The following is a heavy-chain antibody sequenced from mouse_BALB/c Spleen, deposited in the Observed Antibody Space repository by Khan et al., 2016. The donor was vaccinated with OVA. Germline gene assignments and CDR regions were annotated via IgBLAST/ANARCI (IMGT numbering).Heavy chain of an antibody. D-gene: IGHD2-14*01. CDR3: TRGEYDGDY. CDR2: IYPGSGST. V-gene: IGHV1S22*01. CDR1: GYTFISYW. Sequence: LQQPGSELVRPGASVKLSCKASGYTFISYWMHWVKQRPGQGLEWIGNIYPGSGSTNYDEKFKSKATLTVDTSSSTAYMQLSSLTSEDSAVYYCTRGEYDGDYWGQGTTLTVSS. J-gene: IGHJ2*01.